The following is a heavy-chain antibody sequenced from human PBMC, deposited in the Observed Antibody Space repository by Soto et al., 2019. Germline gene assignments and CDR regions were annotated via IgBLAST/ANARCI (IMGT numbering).Heavy chain of an antibody. J-gene: IGHJ6*02. Sequence: VHLVESGGGLIQPGGSLRLSCAASGLTVGDNYMSWVLQAPGMGLEWVSAIYYNGTTYYADSVKGRFTISRDTSKNTLSLQMDSLRVEDTAVYYCVRPLSSGRNYGKDVWGQGTTVTVSS. V-gene: IGHV3-53*01. CDR3: VRPLSSGRNYGKDV. CDR1: GLTVGDNY. D-gene: IGHD3-10*01. CDR2: IYYNGTT.